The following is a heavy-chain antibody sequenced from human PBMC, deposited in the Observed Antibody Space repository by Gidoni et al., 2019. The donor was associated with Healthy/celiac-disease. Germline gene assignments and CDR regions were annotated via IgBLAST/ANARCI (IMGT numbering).Heavy chain of an antibody. CDR2: ISGSGGST. Sequence: EVQLLESGGGLVQPGGSLRLSCAASGFTFSSYAMRWVRQAPGKGLEWVSAISGSGGSTYYADSVKGRFTISRDNSKNTLYLQMNSLRAEDTAVYYCAKEERTVTTGDWYFDLWGRGTLVTVSS. D-gene: IGHD4-17*01. V-gene: IGHV3-23*01. J-gene: IGHJ2*01. CDR1: GFTFSSYA. CDR3: AKEERTVTTGDWYFDL.